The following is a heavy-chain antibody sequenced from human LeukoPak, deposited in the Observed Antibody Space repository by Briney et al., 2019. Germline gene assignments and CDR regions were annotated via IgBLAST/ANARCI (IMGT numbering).Heavy chain of an antibody. CDR2: IKQDGSEK. CDR1: GFTFTTYW. J-gene: IGHJ6*03. Sequence: GGSLRLSCAASGFTFTTYWMSWVRQAPGKGLEWVANIKQDGSEKYYVDSVKGRFTISRDNAKNSLYLQMNSLRAEDTAVYYCARVNWNYGSYYYYYMDVWGKGTTVTVSS. CDR3: ARVNWNYGSYYYYYMDV. V-gene: IGHV3-7*01. D-gene: IGHD1-7*01.